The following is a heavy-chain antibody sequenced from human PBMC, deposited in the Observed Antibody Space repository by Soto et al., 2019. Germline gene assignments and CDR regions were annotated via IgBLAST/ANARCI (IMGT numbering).Heavy chain of an antibody. CDR2: ISASGGDT. CDR3: AKEMSLGRPYDY. V-gene: IGHV3-23*01. CDR1: GFTFSNYA. J-gene: IGHJ4*02. Sequence: GGSLRLSCAASGFTFSNYAVSWVRQAPGKGLEWVSAISASGGDTYYTDFVMGRLTISRDNSKNTLYLQMNGLRVEDTAIYYCAKEMSLGRPYDYWGQGTLVTVSS.